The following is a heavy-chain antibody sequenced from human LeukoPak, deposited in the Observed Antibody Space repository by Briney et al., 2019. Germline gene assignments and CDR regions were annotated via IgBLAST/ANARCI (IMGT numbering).Heavy chain of an antibody. V-gene: IGHV1-24*01. J-gene: IGHJ4*01. Sequence: ASVKVSCKVSGLSFIELSFHWVRQAPGKGLEWMGGFDPEKDETVYAQNFQGRVTMTEDTSTGTVYLELSSLRFEDTAIYYCTTNLISLFGVGYWGHGTLVTVSS. CDR3: TTNLISLFGVGY. D-gene: IGHD3-3*01. CDR2: FDPEKDET. CDR1: GLSFIELS.